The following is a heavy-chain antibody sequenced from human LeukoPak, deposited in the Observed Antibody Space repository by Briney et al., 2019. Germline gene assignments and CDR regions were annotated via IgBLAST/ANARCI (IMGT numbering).Heavy chain of an antibody. CDR2: ISGSGDTT. Sequence: GGTLRLSCAASGFTFRTYGMNWVRQAPGKGLEWVSSISGSGDTTYYANSVKGRFTISRDNAKNTLYLQMNSLRAEDTAVYYCARDTRRYFDYFDYWGQGTLVTVSS. D-gene: IGHD3-9*01. CDR1: GFTFRTYG. CDR3: ARDTRRYFDYFDY. V-gene: IGHV3-23*01. J-gene: IGHJ4*02.